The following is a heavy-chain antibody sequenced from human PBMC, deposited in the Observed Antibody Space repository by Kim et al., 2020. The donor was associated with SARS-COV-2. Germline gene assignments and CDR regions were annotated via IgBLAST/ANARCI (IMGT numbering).Heavy chain of an antibody. D-gene: IGHD6-25*01. CDR2: K. Sequence: KGYADSARGRFTISRDIAESSLYLQMNSLRTEDTALYFCVKDSLAGGADVWGQGTTVTVSS. V-gene: IGHV3-9*01. J-gene: IGHJ6*02. CDR3: VKDSLAGGADV.